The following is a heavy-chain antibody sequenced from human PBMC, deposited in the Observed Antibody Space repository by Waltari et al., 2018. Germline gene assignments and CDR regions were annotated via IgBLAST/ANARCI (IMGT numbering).Heavy chain of an antibody. CDR1: GGSFSGYY. J-gene: IGHJ2*01. CDR2: INHSGST. D-gene: IGHD3-9*01. Sequence: QVQLQQWGAGLLKPSETLSLTCAVYGGSFSGYYWSWIRQPPGKGLEWIGEINHSGSTNYNPSLKSRVTISVDTSKNQFSLKLSSVTAADTAVYYCARSRKRPKTGLSWYFDLWGRGTPVTVSS. V-gene: IGHV4-34*01. CDR3: ARSRKRPKTGLSWYFDL.